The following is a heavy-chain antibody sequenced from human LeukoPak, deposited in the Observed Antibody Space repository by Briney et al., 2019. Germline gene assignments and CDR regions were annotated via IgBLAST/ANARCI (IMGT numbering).Heavy chain of an antibody. V-gene: IGHV1-2*02. CDR1: GYTFTGYY. J-gene: IGHJ4*02. D-gene: IGHD1-26*01. CDR3: ARHGQDTGNFYAHFDY. CDR2: INPNNGGT. Sequence: ASVKVSCKASGYTFTGYYMHWVRQAPGQGLEWMGWINPNNGGTNYAQKFQGRVTMTRDTSISTAYMELNRLRSDDTAVYYCARHGQDTGNFYAHFDYWGQGILVTVSS.